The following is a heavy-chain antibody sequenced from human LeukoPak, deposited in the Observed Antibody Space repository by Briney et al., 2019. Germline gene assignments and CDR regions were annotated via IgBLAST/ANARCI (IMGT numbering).Heavy chain of an antibody. CDR1: GFTFNYYG. V-gene: IGHV3-33*01. CDR3: AREKLSSGFFDY. Sequence: HSGGSLRLSCAASGFTFNYYGMHWVRQAPGKGLEWVAVIWYDGDNKYYAVSVKGRFTISRDNSKSTLYLQMNSLRAEDTAIYYCAREKLSSGFFDYWGQGTLVTVSS. D-gene: IGHD5-12*01. J-gene: IGHJ4*02. CDR2: IWYDGDNK.